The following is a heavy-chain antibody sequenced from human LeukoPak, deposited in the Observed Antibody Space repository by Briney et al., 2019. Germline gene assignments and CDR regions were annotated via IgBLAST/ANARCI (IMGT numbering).Heavy chain of an antibody. CDR3: ARTLVVRGYFDY. D-gene: IGHD3-22*01. CDR1: GYTFTGYY. Sequence: ASVKVSCKASGYTFTGYYMHWVRQAPGQGLEWMGWINPNSGGTNYAQKFQGRVTMPRDTSISTAYMELSRLRSDDTAVYYCARTLVVRGYFDYWGQGTLVTVSS. J-gene: IGHJ4*02. V-gene: IGHV1-2*02. CDR2: INPNSGGT.